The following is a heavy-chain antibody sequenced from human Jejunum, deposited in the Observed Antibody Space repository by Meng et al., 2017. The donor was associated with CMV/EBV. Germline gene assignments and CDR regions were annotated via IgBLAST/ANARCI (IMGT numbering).Heavy chain of an antibody. V-gene: IGHV3-30*02. Sequence: QVQMVVXXXXXVQXGGSLRLSCAACGFSFSDYGIHWVRQAPGKGLEWVAFIEHDGSNKFYGDSVQGRFTISRDNSKNTLYLQMNSLRADDTAVYYCAKDVGYWGQGTLVTVSS. D-gene: IGHD1-26*01. CDR3: AKDVGY. J-gene: IGHJ4*02. CDR1: GFSFSDYG. CDR2: IEHDGSNK.